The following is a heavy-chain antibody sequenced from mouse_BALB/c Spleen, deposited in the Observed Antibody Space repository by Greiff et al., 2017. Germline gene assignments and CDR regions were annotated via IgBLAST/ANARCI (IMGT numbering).Heavy chain of an antibody. Sequence: EVKLMESGPSLVKPSQTLSLTCSVTGDSITSGYWNWIRKFPGNKLEYMGYISYSGSTYYNPSLKSRISITRDTSKNQYYLQLNSVTTEDTATYYCARSYGSSPYWYFDVWGAGTTVTVSS. CDR2: ISYSGST. V-gene: IGHV3-8*02. CDR1: GDSITSGY. D-gene: IGHD1-1*01. J-gene: IGHJ1*01. CDR3: ARSYGSSPYWYFDV.